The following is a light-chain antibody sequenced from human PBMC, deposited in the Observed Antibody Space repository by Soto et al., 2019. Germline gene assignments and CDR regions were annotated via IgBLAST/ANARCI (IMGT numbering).Light chain of an antibody. CDR3: SSYTTSSTRV. J-gene: IGLJ2*01. V-gene: IGLV2-14*01. Sequence: SALTQPASVSGSPGQSITISCTGTSSDVGGYHSVSWYQQHPGIAPKLMIYEVSNRPSGVSNRFSGSKSGNTASLTISGLQAEDEADYYCSSYTTSSTRVFGGGTKVTVL. CDR2: EVS. CDR1: SSDVGGYHS.